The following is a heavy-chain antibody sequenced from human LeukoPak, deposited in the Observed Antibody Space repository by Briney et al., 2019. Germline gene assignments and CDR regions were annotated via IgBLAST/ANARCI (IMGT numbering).Heavy chain of an antibody. Sequence: GGSLRLSCEASGFTFSSYDMSWVRQAPGEGLEWVSGISGSGRSTYYAESVKGRFTISRDNSMNTLYLRMNSLRTEDTALYYCAKGGLWVENSTPFDYWGQGTLVTVSS. D-gene: IGHD6-6*01. CDR1: GFTFSSYD. V-gene: IGHV3-23*01. J-gene: IGHJ4*02. CDR2: ISGSGRST. CDR3: AKGGLWVENSTPFDY.